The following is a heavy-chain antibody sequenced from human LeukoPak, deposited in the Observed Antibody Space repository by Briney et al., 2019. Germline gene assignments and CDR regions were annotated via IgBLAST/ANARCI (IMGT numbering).Heavy chain of an antibody. CDR1: AFTLSSYW. D-gene: IGHD3-3*01. CDR2: IRHDGSEK. V-gene: IGHV3-7*01. J-gene: IGHJ3*02. CDR3: ASAYYDFWSGYYTSAFDI. Sequence: PGGSLRLSCAASAFTLSSYWVNWVRRAPGKGLEWVANIRHDGSEKSYVDSVKGRFTISRDNAKNSLYLQMNSLRAEDTAVYYCASAYYDFWSGYYTSAFDIWGQGTMVTVSS.